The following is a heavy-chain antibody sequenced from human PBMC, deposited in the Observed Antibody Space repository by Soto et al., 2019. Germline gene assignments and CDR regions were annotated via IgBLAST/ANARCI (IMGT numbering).Heavy chain of an antibody. J-gene: IGHJ4*02. CDR1: GRSIRNNY. Sequence: SETLSLTCTVSGRSIRNNYCSWIRQPPGKGLEPVGYIYYSGSTTYNPSRKSRVTISVDTSKHQFSLKLSSVTAADTAVYYCARRYGSCFDYWGQGTLVTVSS. CDR2: IYYSGST. D-gene: IGHD5-18*01. CDR3: ARRYGSCFDY. V-gene: IGHV4-59*08.